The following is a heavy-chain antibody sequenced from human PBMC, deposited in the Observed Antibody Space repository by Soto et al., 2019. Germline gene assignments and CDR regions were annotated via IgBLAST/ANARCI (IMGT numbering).Heavy chain of an antibody. D-gene: IGHD3-16*02. CDR1: GGTFSSYA. J-gene: IGHJ6*02. Sequence: AASVKVSCKASGGTFSSYAISWVRQAPGQGLEWMGGIIPIFGTANYAQKFQGRVTITADESTSTAYMELSSLRSEDTAVYYCARDRWPVNHYYGMDVWGQGTTVTVSS. CDR2: IIPIFGTA. V-gene: IGHV1-69*13. CDR3: ARDRWPVNHYYGMDV.